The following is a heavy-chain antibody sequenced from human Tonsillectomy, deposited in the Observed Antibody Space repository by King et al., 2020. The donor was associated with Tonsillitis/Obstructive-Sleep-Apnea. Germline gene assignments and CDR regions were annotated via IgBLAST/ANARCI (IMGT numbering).Heavy chain of an antibody. CDR3: ARTHYDFLSGYFTGAFDI. J-gene: IGHJ3*02. V-gene: IGHV3-48*02. Sequence: VQLVESGGGLVQPGGSLRLSCAASGFTFSSYSMNWVRQAPGKGLEWVSYISSSSSTIYYADSVKGRFTISRDNAKNSLYLQMNSLRDEDTAVYYCARTHYDFLSGYFTGAFDIWGQGTMVTVSS. D-gene: IGHD3-3*01. CDR1: GFTFSSYS. CDR2: ISSSSSTI.